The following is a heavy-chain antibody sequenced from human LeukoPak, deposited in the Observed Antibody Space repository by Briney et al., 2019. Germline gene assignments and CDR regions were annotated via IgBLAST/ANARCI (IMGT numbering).Heavy chain of an antibody. V-gene: IGHV3-7*01. Sequence: GGSLRLSCAASGFTFSSYWMSWVRQAPGKGLEWVANIKQDGSEKYYVDSVKGRFTISRDNAKNSLYLQMNSLRAEDTAVYYCARSITMGYYDILTGNGGFDYWGQGTLVTVSS. CDR3: ARSITMGYYDILTGNGGFDY. D-gene: IGHD3-9*01. CDR1: GFTFSSYW. CDR2: IKQDGSEK. J-gene: IGHJ4*02.